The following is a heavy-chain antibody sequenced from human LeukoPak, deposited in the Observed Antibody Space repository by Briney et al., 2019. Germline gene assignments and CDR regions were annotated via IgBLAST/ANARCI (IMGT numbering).Heavy chain of an antibody. V-gene: IGHV1-18*01. CDR3: ARDKLVEVENDAFDV. CDR1: GYTFTSYG. J-gene: IGHJ3*01. CDR2: ISAYNGNT. Sequence: ASVKVSCKASGYTFTSYGISWVRQAPGQGLEWMGWISAYNGNTNYAQKLQGRVTMTTDTSTSTAYMELRSLRSDDTAVYYCARDKLVEVENDAFDVWGQGTMVTVSS. D-gene: IGHD1-1*01.